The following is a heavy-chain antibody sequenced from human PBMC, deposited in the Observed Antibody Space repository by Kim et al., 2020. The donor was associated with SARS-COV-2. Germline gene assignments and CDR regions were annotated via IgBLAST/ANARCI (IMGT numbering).Heavy chain of an antibody. Sequence: GGSLRLSCAASGFTFSSYGMHWVRQAPGKGLEWVAVISYDGSNKYYADSVKGRFTISRDNSKNTLYLQMNSLRAEDTAVYYCAKDLEHPCGYSSSWCGFDYWGQGTLVTVSS. V-gene: IGHV3-30*18. CDR3: AKDLEHPCGYSSSWCGFDY. D-gene: IGHD6-13*01. CDR1: GFTFSSYG. J-gene: IGHJ4*02. CDR2: ISYDGSNK.